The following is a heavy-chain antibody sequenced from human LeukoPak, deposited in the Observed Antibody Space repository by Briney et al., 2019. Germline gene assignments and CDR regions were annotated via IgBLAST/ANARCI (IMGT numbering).Heavy chain of an antibody. CDR1: GGSISSSNW. Sequence: PSETLSLTCAVSGGSISSSNWWSWVRQAPGKGLEWIGEIWHSGNTNYNPSLKSRVTMSVDKSKNQFSLKLSSVTAADTAVYYCAREGQDSYYDFWSGYSNWFDPWGQGTLVTVSS. CDR2: IWHSGNT. CDR3: AREGQDSYYDFWSGYSNWFDP. V-gene: IGHV4-4*02. D-gene: IGHD3-3*01. J-gene: IGHJ5*02.